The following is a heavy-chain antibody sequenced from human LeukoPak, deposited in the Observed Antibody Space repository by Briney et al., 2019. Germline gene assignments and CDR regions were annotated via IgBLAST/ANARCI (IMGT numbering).Heavy chain of an antibody. CDR1: GVSFSGYY. J-gene: IGHJ4*02. Sequence: NTSETLSLTCAVYGVSFSGYYWSWIRQPPGKGLEWIGEINHSGSTNYNPSLKSRVTISVDTSKNQFSLKLSSVTAADTAVYYCARRIDYWGQGTLVTVSS. V-gene: IGHV4-34*01. CDR3: ARRIDY. CDR2: INHSGST.